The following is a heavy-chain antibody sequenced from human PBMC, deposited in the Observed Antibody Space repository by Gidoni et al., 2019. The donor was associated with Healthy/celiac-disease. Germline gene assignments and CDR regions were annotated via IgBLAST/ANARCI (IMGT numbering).Heavy chain of an antibody. V-gene: IGHV3-23*04. CDR2: ISGICGST. D-gene: IGHD6-13*01. J-gene: IGHJ4*02. CDR1: GFTFSSYA. CDR3: AKVAVSSSWMNDY. Sequence: EVQLVESGGGVVQPGGSVRLDCGASGFTFSSYAISWVRRAPGKVLGLVSAISGICGSTYYADSVKVRFTISSANSKNTLYLQMHSLRAEDTAVYYCAKVAVSSSWMNDYWVQGTLVTVSS.